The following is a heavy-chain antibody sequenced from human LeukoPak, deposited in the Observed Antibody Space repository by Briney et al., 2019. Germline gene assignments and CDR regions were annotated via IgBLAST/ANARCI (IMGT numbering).Heavy chain of an antibody. CDR3: ARGGQWLVLEDWFDP. Sequence: ASVKVSCKASGYTFTGYYMHRVRQAPGQGLEWMGWINPNSGGTNYAQKFQGRVTMTRDTSISTAYMELSRLRSDDTAVYYCARGGQWLVLEDWFDPWGQGTLVTVSS. D-gene: IGHD6-19*01. CDR2: INPNSGGT. CDR1: GYTFTGYY. J-gene: IGHJ5*02. V-gene: IGHV1-2*02.